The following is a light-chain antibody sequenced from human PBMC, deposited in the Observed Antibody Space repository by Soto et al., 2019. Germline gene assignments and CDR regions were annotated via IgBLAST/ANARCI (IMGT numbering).Light chain of an antibody. CDR1: QCIRIG. V-gene: IGKV1-5*03. Sequence: DIHMTQSPSTLSASVGDRVTITCRSSQCIRIGLAWYQQKPGKAPKLLIYKTSSLETGVPSRFSGSGSGTEFNLTISSLQPDDFATYSCQHWNDYSWTFGQGTKVEVK. J-gene: IGKJ1*01. CDR3: QHWNDYSWT. CDR2: KTS.